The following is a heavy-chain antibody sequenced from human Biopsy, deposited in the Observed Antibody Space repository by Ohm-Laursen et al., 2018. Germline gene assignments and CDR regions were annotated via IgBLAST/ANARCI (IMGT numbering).Heavy chain of an antibody. CDR3: ARTPRDSFWSGSYKRGLWFDP. CDR2: VYNGGIT. CDR1: GGSIISYY. V-gene: IGHV4-59*01. D-gene: IGHD3-3*01. Sequence: PSETLFLTCSVSGGSIISYYWTWIRQPPGKGLEWIGHVYNGGITNYNPSLKSRVTISKDTSKNQFSLQVNSVTAADTAVYYCARTPRDSFWSGSYKRGLWFDPWGQGTLVIVSS. J-gene: IGHJ5*02.